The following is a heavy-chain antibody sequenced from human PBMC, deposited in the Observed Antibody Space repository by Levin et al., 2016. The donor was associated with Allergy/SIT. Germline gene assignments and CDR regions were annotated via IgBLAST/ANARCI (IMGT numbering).Heavy chain of an antibody. V-gene: IGHV4-59*08. Sequence: SETLSLTCTVTGGSISSYYWSWIRQPPGKGLEWIGYIYHSGSTNYNPSLKSRVTISVDTSKNQFSLKLSSVTAADTAVYYCARHVTHTGGGWYQNYYYYGMDVWGQGTTVTVSS. CDR3: ARHVTHTGGGWYQNYYYYGMDV. CDR1: GGSISSYY. D-gene: IGHD6-19*01. CDR2: IYHSGST. J-gene: IGHJ6*02.